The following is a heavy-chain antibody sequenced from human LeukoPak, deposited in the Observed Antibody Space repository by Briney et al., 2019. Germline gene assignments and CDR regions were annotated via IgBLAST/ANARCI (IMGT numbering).Heavy chain of an antibody. V-gene: IGHV4-59*01. CDR1: GGSISTYY. J-gene: IGHJ3*02. CDR2: IYYSGST. Sequence: SETLSLTCTVSGGSISTYYWSWLRQPPGKGLEYIGYIYYSGSTNYNPSLKSRVTMSLDTSKNQFSLKLSPVTAADTAVYYCAREEVPHGFDIWGQGTMVTVSS. CDR3: AREEVPHGFDI.